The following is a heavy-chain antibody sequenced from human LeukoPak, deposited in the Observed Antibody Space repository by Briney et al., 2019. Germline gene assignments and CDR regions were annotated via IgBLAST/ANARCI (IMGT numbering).Heavy chain of an antibody. CDR3: ARVAAYYYYYMDV. J-gene: IGHJ6*03. D-gene: IGHD6-13*01. V-gene: IGHV4-39*07. Sequence: SETLSLTCTVSGGSISSSSYYWGWIRQPPGKGLEWIGSIYYSGSTYYNPSLKSRVTISVDTSKDQFSLKLSSVTAADTAVYYCARVAAYYYYYMDVWGKGTTVTVSS. CDR1: GGSISSSSYY. CDR2: IYYSGST.